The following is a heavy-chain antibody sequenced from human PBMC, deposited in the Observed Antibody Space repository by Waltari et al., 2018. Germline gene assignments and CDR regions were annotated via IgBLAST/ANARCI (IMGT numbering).Heavy chain of an antibody. V-gene: IGHV3-23*01. CDR3: AKDLDSSGWYGY. J-gene: IGHJ4*02. Sequence: EVQLLESGGGLVQPGGSLRLSCAASGFTFSSYAMSWVRQAPGKGLEWVSAISGSGGSTYYAASGKGRFTISRDNSKNTLYLQMNSLRAEDTAVYYCAKDLDSSGWYGYWGQGTLVTVSS. D-gene: IGHD6-19*01. CDR1: GFTFSSYA. CDR2: ISGSGGST.